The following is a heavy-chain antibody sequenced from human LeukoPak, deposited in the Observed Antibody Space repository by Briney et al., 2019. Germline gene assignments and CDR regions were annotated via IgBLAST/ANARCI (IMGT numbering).Heavy chain of an antibody. J-gene: IGHJ4*02. CDR2: VSGSGGST. D-gene: IGHD3-9*01. CDR3: ANAKGYYDILTGYYYTHFDY. Sequence: PGGSLRLSCAASGFTFSSYAMSWVRQAPGKGLEWVSAVSGSGGSTYYADSVKGRFTISRDDSKNTLYLQMNSLRAEDTAVYYCANAKGYYDILTGYYYTHFDYWGQGTLVTVSS. CDR1: GFTFSSYA. V-gene: IGHV3-23*01.